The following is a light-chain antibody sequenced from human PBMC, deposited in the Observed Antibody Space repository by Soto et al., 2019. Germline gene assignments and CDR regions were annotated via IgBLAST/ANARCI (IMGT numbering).Light chain of an antibody. CDR2: RAS. Sequence: IGMTQSPATLSVSPGERATLSCRASQTIYSNVAWYQQRPGQPPRLLIYRASSRATGIPARFSGSGSGTEFTLTINSLQSEDFAVYYCQQYQNLWTFVQGTKVGIK. V-gene: IGKV3-15*01. J-gene: IGKJ1*01. CDR3: QQYQNLWT. CDR1: QTIYSN.